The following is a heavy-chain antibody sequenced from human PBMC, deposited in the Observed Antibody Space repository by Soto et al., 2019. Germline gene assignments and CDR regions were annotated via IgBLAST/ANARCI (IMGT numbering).Heavy chain of an antibody. V-gene: IGHV4-39*01. J-gene: IGHJ4*02. Sequence: SEILSLTCSISGSCISSSSYYWGWIRQPPGKGLEWIGSIYYSGSTYYNPSLKSRVTISVDTSKNQFSLKLSSVTAADTAVYYCARLSGAAGAGNGYWGQGTLVTVSS. CDR3: ARLSGAAGAGNGY. CDR2: IYYSGST. CDR1: GSCISSSSYY. D-gene: IGHD6-13*01.